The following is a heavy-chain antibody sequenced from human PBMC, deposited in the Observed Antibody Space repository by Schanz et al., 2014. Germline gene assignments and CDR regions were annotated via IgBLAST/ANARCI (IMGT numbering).Heavy chain of an antibody. Sequence: EVQLVASGGGLVQPGGSLRLSCAASGFTFSSHWMHWVRQDPGKGLVWVARINSVGSNTDYADSVTGRFTISRDNAKNSLFLQMNSLRAEDTAVYYCLAPDYGMDVWGQGTTVTVSS. CDR3: LAPDYGMDV. CDR1: GFTFSSHW. V-gene: IGHV3-74*02. J-gene: IGHJ6*02. CDR2: INSVGSNT.